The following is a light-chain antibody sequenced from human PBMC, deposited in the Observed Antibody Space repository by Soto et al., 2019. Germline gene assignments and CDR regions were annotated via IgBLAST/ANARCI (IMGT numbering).Light chain of an antibody. Sequence: QSALTQPASVSGSPGQSITISCTGTSSDVGGYNYVSWYQQHPGKAPKLMIYEVSNRPSGVSIRFFGSKSGNTASLTISGLQTEDEADYYCSSFTSINTWVFGGGTKVTVL. V-gene: IGLV2-14*01. J-gene: IGLJ3*02. CDR1: SSDVGGYNY. CDR2: EVS. CDR3: SSFTSINTWV.